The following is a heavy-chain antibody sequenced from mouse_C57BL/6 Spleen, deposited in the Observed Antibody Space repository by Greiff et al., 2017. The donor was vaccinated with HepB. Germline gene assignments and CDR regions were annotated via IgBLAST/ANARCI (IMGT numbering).Heavy chain of an antibody. Sequence: EVQVVESGGGLVQSGRSLRLSCATSGFTFSDFYMEWVRQAPGKGLEWIAASRNKANDYTTEYSASVKGRFIVSRDTSQSILYLQMNALRAEDTAIYYCARDAWYYGSFAYWGQGTLVTVSA. CDR2: SRNKANDYTT. J-gene: IGHJ3*01. CDR1: GFTFSDFY. CDR3: ARDAWYYGSFAY. V-gene: IGHV7-1*01. D-gene: IGHD1-1*01.